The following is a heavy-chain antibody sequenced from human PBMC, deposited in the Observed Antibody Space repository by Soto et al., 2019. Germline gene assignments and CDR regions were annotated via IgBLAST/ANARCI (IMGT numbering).Heavy chain of an antibody. Sequence: PGESLKISCQGSGYRFTSYWIGWVRQMPGKGLEWMGIIYPGDSDTRYSPSFQGQVTISADKSISTAYLQWSSLKASDTAMYYCARHRWTMVRGAARNSPNYYYGMDVWGQGTTVTVSS. D-gene: IGHD3-10*01. CDR3: ARHRWTMVRGAARNSPNYYYGMDV. J-gene: IGHJ6*02. V-gene: IGHV5-51*01. CDR1: GYRFTSYW. CDR2: IYPGDSDT.